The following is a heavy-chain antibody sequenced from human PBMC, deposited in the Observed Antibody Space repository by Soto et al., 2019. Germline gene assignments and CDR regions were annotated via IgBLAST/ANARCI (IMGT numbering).Heavy chain of an antibody. CDR2: IYWDDDE. V-gene: IGHV2-5*02. J-gene: IGHJ4*02. Sequence: QITLKESGHTLVKPTQSLTLTCTFSGFSLNTRGVGVGWIRQPLGTALEWLALIYWDDDEGYSPSLRSRLTITKYTSKNQVVSTTTNMDPVASATYYSAHRPRGYSYHFDYWGQGTRVTVSS. CDR1: GFSLNTRGVG. CDR3: AHRPRGYSYHFDY. D-gene: IGHD5-18*01.